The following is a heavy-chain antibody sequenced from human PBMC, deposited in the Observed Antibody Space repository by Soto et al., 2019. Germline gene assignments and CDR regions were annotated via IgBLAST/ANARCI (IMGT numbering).Heavy chain of an antibody. CDR1: GYSFTIYW. J-gene: IGHJ3*02. CDR2: IYPGDSDT. V-gene: IGHV5-51*01. CDR3: ATTLNHYYDSSGYYLLGPNDAFDI. Sequence: GESLKISCNGSGYSFTIYWIGWVRQMPGKGLEWMGIIYPGDSDTRYSPSFQGQVTISADKSISTAYLQWSSLKASDTAMYYCATTLNHYYDSSGYYLLGPNDAFDIWGQGTMVTVSS. D-gene: IGHD3-22*01.